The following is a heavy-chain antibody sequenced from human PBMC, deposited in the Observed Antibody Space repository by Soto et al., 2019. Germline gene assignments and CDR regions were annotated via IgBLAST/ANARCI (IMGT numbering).Heavy chain of an antibody. J-gene: IGHJ4*02. D-gene: IGHD3-3*01. CDR1: GFTFSSYA. Sequence: GGSLRLSCAASGFTFSSYAMSWVRQAPGKGLEWVSAISGSGGSTYYADSVKGRFTISRDNSKNTLYLQMNSLRAEDTAVYYCAKDRYYDFWRGYPPDYWGQGTLVTVAS. CDR3: AKDRYYDFWRGYPPDY. CDR2: ISGSGGST. V-gene: IGHV3-23*01.